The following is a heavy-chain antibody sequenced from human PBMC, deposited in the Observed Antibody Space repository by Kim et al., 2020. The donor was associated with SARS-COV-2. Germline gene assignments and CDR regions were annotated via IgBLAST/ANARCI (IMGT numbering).Heavy chain of an antibody. J-gene: IGHJ6*02. Sequence: GSLRLSCAASGFSISVSSMHWVRQASVNGLEWVGRIRGKANNYATAYGAAVKGRFTFSRDDSKNMAFLEMNSLKTEDTAVYYCVASYGGDYYGMDVWGQGTTVTVSS. CDR2: IRGKANNYAT. V-gene: IGHV3-73*01. CDR1: GFSISVSS. D-gene: IGHD3-10*01. CDR3: VASYGGDYYGMDV.